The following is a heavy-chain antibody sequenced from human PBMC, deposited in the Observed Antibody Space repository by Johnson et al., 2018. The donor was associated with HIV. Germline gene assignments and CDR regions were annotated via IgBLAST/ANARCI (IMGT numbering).Heavy chain of an antibody. J-gene: IGHJ3*02. V-gene: IGHV3-13*01. CDR1: GFTFSSYD. D-gene: IGHD4-17*01. Sequence: MLLVESGVGVVQPGRSLRLSCVASGFTFSSYDMHWVRQATGKGLEWVSAIGTAGDTYYPGSVNGRFTISRDNSKNTLYLQMGSLRAEDTAGYYCAKGHGDDRSDAFDTWGQGTMVTVSS. CDR2: IGTAGDT. CDR3: AKGHGDDRSDAFDT.